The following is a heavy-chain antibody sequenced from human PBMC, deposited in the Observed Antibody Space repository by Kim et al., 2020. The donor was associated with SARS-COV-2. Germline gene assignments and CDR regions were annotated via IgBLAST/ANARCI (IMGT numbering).Heavy chain of an antibody. CDR3: ARRSYSGYCSSTSCYDDKLELRLYWYFDL. D-gene: IGHD2-2*01. CDR1: GYTFTSYG. Sequence: ASVKVSCKASGYTFTSYGISWVRQAPGQGLEWMGWISAYNGNTNYAQKLQGRVTMTTDTSTSTAYMELRSMRSDDTAVYYCARRSYSGYCSSTSCYDDKLELRLYWYFDLWGRGTLVTVSS. V-gene: IGHV1-18*01. J-gene: IGHJ2*01. CDR2: ISAYNGNT.